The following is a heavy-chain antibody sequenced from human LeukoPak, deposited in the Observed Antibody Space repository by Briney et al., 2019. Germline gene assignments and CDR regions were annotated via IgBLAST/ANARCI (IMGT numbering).Heavy chain of an antibody. Sequence: GGSLRLTCATSGFTFSSYSMSWVRQAPEKGLEWVSSITGSGAHTNYADSVKGRFTISRDNSKNTLYLQMNSLTAEDTAVYYCAKRAFLESGTHDYWGQGTPVTVSP. CDR3: AKRAFLESGTHDY. J-gene: IGHJ4*02. V-gene: IGHV3-23*01. CDR1: GFTFSSYS. CDR2: ITGSGAHT. D-gene: IGHD3-10*01.